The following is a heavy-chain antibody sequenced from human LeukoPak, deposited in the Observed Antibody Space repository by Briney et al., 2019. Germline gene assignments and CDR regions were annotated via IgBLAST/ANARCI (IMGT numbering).Heavy chain of an antibody. J-gene: IGHJ4*02. D-gene: IGHD3-10*01. CDR2: IYYRGST. V-gene: IGHV4-39*01. Sequence: SETLSLTCTVSGGSISSSDHYWGWIRHPPGKGLEWIGSIYYRGSTYYNPSLKSRVTIFVDTSKNQFSLKLSSVTAADTAVYYCARRSVRGVIDYWGQGTLVTVSS. CDR3: ARRSVRGVIDY. CDR1: GGSISSSDHY.